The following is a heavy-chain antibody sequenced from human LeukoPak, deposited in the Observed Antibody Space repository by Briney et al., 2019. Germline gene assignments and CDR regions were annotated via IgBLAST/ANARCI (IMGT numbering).Heavy chain of an antibody. V-gene: IGHV3-33*01. D-gene: IGHD3-3*01. Sequence: GGSLRLSCAASGFAFSSYGMHWVRQAPGKGLEWVAVIWYDGSNKYYADSVKGRFTISRDNSKNTLYLQMNSLRAEDTAVYYCARDFGYDFWSGYLYYYYGMDVWGQGTTVTVSS. CDR2: IWYDGSNK. CDR3: ARDFGYDFWSGYLYYYYGMDV. CDR1: GFAFSSYG. J-gene: IGHJ6*02.